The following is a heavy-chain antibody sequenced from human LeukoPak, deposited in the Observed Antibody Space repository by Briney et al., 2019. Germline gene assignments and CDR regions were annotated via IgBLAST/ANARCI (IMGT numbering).Heavy chain of an antibody. CDR1: GFTFSSYA. V-gene: IGHV3-23*01. Sequence: SGGSLRLSCAASGFTFSSYAMSWVRQAPGKGLEWVSAISGSGDSTYYADSVKGRFTISRDNSKNTLYLQMNSLRAEDTAVYYCAKGGVVVTAIPYDAFDIWGQGTMVTVSS. CDR2: ISGSGDST. CDR3: AKGGVVVTAIPYDAFDI. J-gene: IGHJ3*02. D-gene: IGHD2-21*02.